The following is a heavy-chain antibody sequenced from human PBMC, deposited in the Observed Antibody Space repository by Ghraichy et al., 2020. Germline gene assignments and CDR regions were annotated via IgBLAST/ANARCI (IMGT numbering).Heavy chain of an antibody. CDR3: ALGITMILPPNYYYYYGMDV. CDR1: GGTFSSYA. V-gene: IGHV1-69*05. CDR2: IIPIFGTA. D-gene: IGHD3-22*01. Sequence: SVKVSCKASGGTFSSYAISWVRQAPGQGLEWMGGIIPIFGTANYAQKFQGRVTITTDESTSTAYMELSSLRSEDTAVYYCALGITMILPPNYYYYYGMDVWGQGTTVTVSS. J-gene: IGHJ6*02.